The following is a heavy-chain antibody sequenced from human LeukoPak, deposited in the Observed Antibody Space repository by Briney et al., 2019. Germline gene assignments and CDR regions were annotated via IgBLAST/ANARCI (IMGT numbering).Heavy chain of an antibody. CDR3: ARGRGGYVLQNWIRSPKNDYYYYYMDV. CDR2: ISSSGSTI. V-gene: IGHV3-48*03. J-gene: IGHJ6*03. D-gene: IGHD5-12*01. Sequence: PGGSLRLSCAASGFTFSSYEMNWVRQAPGKGLEWVSYISSSGSTIYYADSVKGRFTISRDNAKNSLYLQMNSLRAEDTAVYYCARGRGGYVLQNWIRSPKNDYYYYYMDVWGKGTTVTISS. CDR1: GFTFSSYE.